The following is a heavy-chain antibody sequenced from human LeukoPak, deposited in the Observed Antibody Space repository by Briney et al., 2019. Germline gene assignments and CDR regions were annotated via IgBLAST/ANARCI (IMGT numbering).Heavy chain of an antibody. V-gene: IGHV3-30*03. CDR3: ARGSYYYGMDV. CDR2: ISYDGSNK. CDR1: GFTFSSYG. Sequence: GGSLRLSCAASGFTFSSYGMHWVRQAPGKGLEWVAVISYDGSNKYYADSVKGRFTISRDNSKNTLYLQMNSLRAEDTAVYYCARGSYYYGMDVWGQGTTVTVSS. J-gene: IGHJ6*02.